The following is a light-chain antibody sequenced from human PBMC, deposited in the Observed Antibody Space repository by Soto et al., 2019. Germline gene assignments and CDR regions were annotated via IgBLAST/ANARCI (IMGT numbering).Light chain of an antibody. CDR1: QSVSNN. CDR3: QQYNDRPGT. V-gene: IGKV3-15*01. J-gene: IGKJ1*01. Sequence: IVLTQSPATLSVSPGERATLSCRASQSVSNNLAWFQQNPGQAPRLLIYQTSTRAAGIPVRFSGSGSGTEFTLTISSLQSEDFAVYYCQQYNDRPGTFGQGTKVEIK. CDR2: QTS.